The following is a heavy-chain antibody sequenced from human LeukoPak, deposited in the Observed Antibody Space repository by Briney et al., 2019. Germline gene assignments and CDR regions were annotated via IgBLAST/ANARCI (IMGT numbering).Heavy chain of an antibody. J-gene: IGHJ2*01. CDR2: TYYRSKWYN. CDR3: ARDPRGYSSGWYDWYFDL. D-gene: IGHD6-19*01. Sequence: SQTLSLTCAISGDSVSSNSAAWNWIRQSPSRGLEWLGRTYYRSKWYNDYAVSVKSRITINPDTSKNQFSLQLNSVTLEDTAVYYCARDPRGYSSGWYDWYFDLWGRGTLVTVSS. V-gene: IGHV6-1*01. CDR1: GDSVSSNSAA.